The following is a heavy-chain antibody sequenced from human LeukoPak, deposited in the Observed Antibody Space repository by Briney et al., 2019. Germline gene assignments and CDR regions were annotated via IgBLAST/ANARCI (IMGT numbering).Heavy chain of an antibody. CDR2: INPNSGGT. Sequence: ASVKVSCKASGYTFTGYYMHWVRQAPGQGLAWMGWINPNSGGTNYAQKFQGRVTMTRDTSISTAYMELSRLRSDDTAVYYCAREGIVATRQCDYWGQGTLVTVFS. CDR3: AREGIVATRQCDY. V-gene: IGHV1-2*02. J-gene: IGHJ4*02. D-gene: IGHD5-12*01. CDR1: GYTFTGYY.